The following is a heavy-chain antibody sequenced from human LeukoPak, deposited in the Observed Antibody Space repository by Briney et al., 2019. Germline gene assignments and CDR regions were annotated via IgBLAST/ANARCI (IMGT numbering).Heavy chain of an antibody. CDR1: GFTFSGYA. Sequence: GGSLRLSCAASGFTFSGYAMSWVRQAPGKGLEWVSAITGPGDGTWYADSVQGRFTISRDNSKNTLYLQMNSLRAEDTAVYYCARGGIQVSGIDEFDYWGQGTLVTVSS. J-gene: IGHJ4*02. CDR2: ITGPGDGT. V-gene: IGHV3-23*01. D-gene: IGHD6-19*01. CDR3: ARGGIQVSGIDEFDY.